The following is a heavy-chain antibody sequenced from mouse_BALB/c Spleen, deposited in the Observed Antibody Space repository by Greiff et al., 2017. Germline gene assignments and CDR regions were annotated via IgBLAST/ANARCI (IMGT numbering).Heavy chain of an antibody. CDR3: ARGRDYAMDY. J-gene: IGHJ4*01. CDR1: GFTFSSYA. V-gene: IGHV5-6-5*01. CDR2: ISSGGST. Sequence: EVQLVESGGGLVKPGGSLKLSCAASGFTFSSYAMSWVRQTPEKRLEWVSSISSGGSTYYPDSVKGRFTISRDNARNILYLQMSSLRSEDTAMYYCARGRDYAMDYWGQGTSVTVSS.